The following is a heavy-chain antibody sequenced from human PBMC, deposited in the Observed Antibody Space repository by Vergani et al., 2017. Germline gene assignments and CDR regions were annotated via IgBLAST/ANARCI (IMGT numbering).Heavy chain of an antibody. CDR1: GGSISSSSYY. V-gene: IGHV4-39*07. J-gene: IGHJ5*02. D-gene: IGHD2-2*01. CDR3: AREGVPALDWFDP. Sequence: QLQLQESGPGLVKPSETLSLTCTVSGGSISSSSYYWGWIRQPPGKGLEWIGSIYYSGSTYYNPSLKSRVTISVDTSKNQFSLKLSSVTAADTAVYYCAREGVPALDWFDPWGKGTLVTVSS. CDR2: IYYSGST.